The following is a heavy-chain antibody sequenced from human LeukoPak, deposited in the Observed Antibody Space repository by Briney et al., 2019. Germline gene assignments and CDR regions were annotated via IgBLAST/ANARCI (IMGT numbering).Heavy chain of an antibody. Sequence: SETLSLTCTVSGGSLSGFYWSWIRQPPGTGLGWSGYIFYSGTPDYNPSLKSRGTISVDTSKNQFSLELNSVTAADAAVYFCARVGGVRGVIGYWGQGTLVTVSS. D-gene: IGHD3-10*01. CDR2: IFYSGTP. CDR3: ARVGGVRGVIGY. J-gene: IGHJ4*02. CDR1: GGSLSGFY. V-gene: IGHV4-59*01.